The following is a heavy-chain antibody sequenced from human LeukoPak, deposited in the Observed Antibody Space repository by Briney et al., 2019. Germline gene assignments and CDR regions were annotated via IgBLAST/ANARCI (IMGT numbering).Heavy chain of an antibody. D-gene: IGHD3-22*01. V-gene: IGHV3-21*01. CDR3: ARDRVSAHYYDSSGYPDY. J-gene: IGHJ4*02. CDR2: ISSSSSYI. CDR1: GFTFSSYG. Sequence: PGGSLRLSCAASGFTFSSYGMHWVRQAPGKGLEWVSSISSSSSYIYYADSVKGRFTISRDNAKNSLYLQMNSLRAEDTAVYYCARDRVSAHYYDSSGYPDYWGQGTLVTVSS.